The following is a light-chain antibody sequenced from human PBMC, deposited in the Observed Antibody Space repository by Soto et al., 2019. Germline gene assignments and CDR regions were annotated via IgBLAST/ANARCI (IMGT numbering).Light chain of an antibody. CDR3: QQYNSWPPLT. V-gene: IGKV3-15*01. J-gene: IGKJ4*01. Sequence: EIVMRQSPATVSVSPGERATLSCRASQSVSSNLAWYQQKPGQAPRLLIYGVSTRATGIPARFSGSGSGTEFTLTISSLQSEDLAVYYCQQYNSWPPLTFGGGTKVEIK. CDR1: QSVSSN. CDR2: GVS.